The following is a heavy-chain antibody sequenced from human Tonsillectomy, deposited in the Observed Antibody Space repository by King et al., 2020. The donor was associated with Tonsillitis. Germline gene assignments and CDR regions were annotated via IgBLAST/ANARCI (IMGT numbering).Heavy chain of an antibody. Sequence: VQLQESGPGLVKPSGTLSLTCAVSGGSISSSNWWSWVRQPPGKGLEWIGEIYHTGRTNYNPSLKSRVAISVDNSTNQFSLELTSVTAADTAVYYCARSPNYYDSSGYSWAFDMWGQGTMVTVSS. D-gene: IGHD3-22*01. V-gene: IGHV4-4*02. CDR2: IYHTGRT. J-gene: IGHJ3*02. CDR3: ARSPNYYDSSGYSWAFDM. CDR1: GGSISSSNW.